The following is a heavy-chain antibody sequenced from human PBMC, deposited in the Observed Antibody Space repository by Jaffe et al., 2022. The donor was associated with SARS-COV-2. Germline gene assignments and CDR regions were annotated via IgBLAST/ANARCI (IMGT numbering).Heavy chain of an antibody. CDR3: ARGDGSGSDYYLGGY. Sequence: EAQLVESGGGWVQPGGSLRLSCAASGFTVRSNYMNWVRQAPGKGLEWVSIIYSGGSPYYADSVKGRFTISRDNSNNMLYLQMNSLRPEDTAVYYCARGDGSGSDYYLGGYWGQGTLVTVSS. J-gene: IGHJ4*02. D-gene: IGHD3-10*01. CDR2: IYSGGSP. V-gene: IGHV3-66*02. CDR1: GFTVRSNY.